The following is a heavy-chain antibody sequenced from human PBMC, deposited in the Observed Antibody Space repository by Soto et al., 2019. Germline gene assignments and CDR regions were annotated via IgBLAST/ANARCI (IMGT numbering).Heavy chain of an antibody. D-gene: IGHD5-18*01. CDR1: GYTFTGYY. V-gene: IGHV1-2*04. J-gene: IGHJ6*02. CDR2: INPNSGGT. Sequence: ASVKVSCKASGYTFTGYYMHWVRQAPGQGLEWMGWINPNSGGTNYAQKFQGWVTMTRDTSISTAYMELSRLRSDDTAVYYCARDHVDTAMVTYGMDVWGQGTTVTGSS. CDR3: ARDHVDTAMVTYGMDV.